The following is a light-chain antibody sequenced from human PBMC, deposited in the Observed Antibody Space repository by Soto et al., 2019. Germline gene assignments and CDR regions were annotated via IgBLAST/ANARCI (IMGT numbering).Light chain of an antibody. CDR1: QGISSY. J-gene: IGKJ5*01. CDR3: QQLNSYPIT. CDR2: AAS. V-gene: IGKV1-9*01. Sequence: QVSQVGSERSASVSEKDKITYRASQGISSYLAWYQQKPGKAPKLLIYAASTLQSGVPSRFSGSGSGTEFTLTSSSLKPADLVTYYCQQLNSYPITCGQGTRLDIK.